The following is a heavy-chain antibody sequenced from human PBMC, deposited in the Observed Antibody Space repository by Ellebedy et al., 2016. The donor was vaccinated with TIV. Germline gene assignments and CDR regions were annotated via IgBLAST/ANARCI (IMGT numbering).Heavy chain of an antibody. CDR1: GYSFTNYW. Sequence: GESLKISCKGSGYSFTNYWIGWVCQMPGKGLEWMGIIYPGDSDTRYSPSFQGQVTISADKSISTAYLQWSSLKASDTAMYYCARHAPVRVDPVPSTFDYWGQGTLVTVSS. D-gene: IGHD3-10*01. CDR2: IYPGDSDT. CDR3: ARHAPVRVDPVPSTFDY. J-gene: IGHJ4*02. V-gene: IGHV5-51*01.